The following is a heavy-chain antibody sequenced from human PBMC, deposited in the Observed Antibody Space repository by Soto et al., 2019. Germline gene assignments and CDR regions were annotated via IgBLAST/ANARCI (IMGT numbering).Heavy chain of an antibody. D-gene: IGHD2-15*01. CDR3: STSPDPVVVVAATPRYYFDY. V-gene: IGHV1-69*13. Sequence: GASVKVSCKASGVTFSSYAISWVRQAPGQGLERMGGIIPIFGTANYAQKFRGRVTITADESTSTAYMELSSLRSEDTAVYYCSTSPDPVVVVAATPRYYFDYWGQGTLVTVSS. J-gene: IGHJ4*02. CDR1: GVTFSSYA. CDR2: IIPIFGTA.